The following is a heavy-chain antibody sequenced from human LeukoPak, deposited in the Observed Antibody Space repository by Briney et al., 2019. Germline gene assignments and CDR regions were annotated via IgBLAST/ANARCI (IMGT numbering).Heavy chain of an antibody. V-gene: IGHV4-4*02. J-gene: IGHJ4*02. CDR1: GGSISSSNW. Sequence: PSETLSLTCAVSGGSISSSNWWSWVRQPPGKGLEWIGEIYHSGSTNYNPSLKSRVTISVDKSKNQFSLKLSSVTAADTAVYYCARYLRGWSGGWYFDYWGQGTLVTVSS. CDR3: ARYLRGWSGGWYFDY. CDR2: IYHSGST. D-gene: IGHD6-19*01.